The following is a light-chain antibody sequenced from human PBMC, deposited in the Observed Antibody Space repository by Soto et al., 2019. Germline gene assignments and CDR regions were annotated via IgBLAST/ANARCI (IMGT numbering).Light chain of an antibody. J-gene: IGLJ1*01. V-gene: IGLV1-40*01. CDR2: GNS. CDR3: QSYDSGLSGSRV. Sequence: QSVLTQPPSVSGAPGQRVTISCTGSSSNIRAGYDVHWYQQLPGTAPKLLIYGNSNRPSGVPDRFSGSKSGTSASLAITGLQAEDEADYYCQSYDSGLSGSRVFGTGTKVNVL. CDR1: SSNIRAGYD.